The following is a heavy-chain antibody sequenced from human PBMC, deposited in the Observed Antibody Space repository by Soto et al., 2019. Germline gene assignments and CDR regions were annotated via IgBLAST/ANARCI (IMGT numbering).Heavy chain of an antibody. V-gene: IGHV4-61*07. CDR2: IYYSGST. D-gene: IGHD5-18*01. J-gene: IGHJ3*02. Sequence: RIRQPPGKGLEWIGYIYYSGSTNYNPSLKSRVTISVDTSKNQFSLKLSSVTAADTAVYYCARRYGKNAFDIWGQGTMVTVSS. CDR3: ARRYGKNAFDI.